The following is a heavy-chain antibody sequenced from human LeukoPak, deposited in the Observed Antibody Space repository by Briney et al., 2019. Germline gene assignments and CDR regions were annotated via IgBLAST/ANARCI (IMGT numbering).Heavy chain of an antibody. CDR3: AVWGTEDHYFDY. D-gene: IGHD3-16*01. Sequence: PSETLSLTCTVSGGSISSYYWSWIRQPPGKGLEWIGEINHSGSTNYNPSLKSRVTISVDTSKNQFSLKLSSVTAADTAVYYCAVWGTEDHYFDYWGQGTLVTVSS. J-gene: IGHJ4*02. CDR1: GGSISSYY. V-gene: IGHV4-34*01. CDR2: INHSGST.